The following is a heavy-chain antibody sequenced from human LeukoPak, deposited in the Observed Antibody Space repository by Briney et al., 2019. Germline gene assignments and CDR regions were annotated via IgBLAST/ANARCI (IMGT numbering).Heavy chain of an antibody. J-gene: IGHJ4*02. Sequence: SETLSLTCTVSGGSISSYYWSWIRQPPGKGLEWIGYIYYSGSTNYNPSLKSRVTISVDTSKNQFSLKLSSVTAADTAVYYCAREKYCSGGSCRYFDYWGQGTLVTVSS. V-gene: IGHV4-59*01. CDR2: IYYSGST. D-gene: IGHD2-15*01. CDR1: GGSISSYY. CDR3: AREKYCSGGSCRYFDY.